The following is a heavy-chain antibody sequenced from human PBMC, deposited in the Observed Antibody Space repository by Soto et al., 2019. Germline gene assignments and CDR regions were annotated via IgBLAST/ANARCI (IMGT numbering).Heavy chain of an antibody. V-gene: IGHV1-8*01. CDR2: MNPNSGNT. D-gene: IGHD6-13*01. J-gene: IGHJ4*02. CDR3: ARGLGGYSSSLNAEAFDC. Sequence: QVQLVQSGAEVKKPGASVKVSCKASGYTFTSYDINWVRQATGQGLEWMGWMNPNSGNTGYAQKFPGRVPITRNTSISTAYMELRSLGSEDRAVYYCARGLGGYSSSLNAEAFDCWGQRTLVTVCS. CDR1: GYTFTSYD.